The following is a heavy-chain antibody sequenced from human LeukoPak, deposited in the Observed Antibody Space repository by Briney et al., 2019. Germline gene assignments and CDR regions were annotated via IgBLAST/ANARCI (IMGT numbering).Heavy chain of an antibody. CDR1: GGSFSGYY. Sequence: NPSETLSLTCAVYGGSFSGYYWSWIRQPPGKGLEWIGSIYYSGSTYYNPSLKSRVTISVDTSKNQFSLKLSSVTAADTAVYYCARHVGYSSSWYVYYYMDVWGKGTTVTISS. J-gene: IGHJ6*03. V-gene: IGHV4-34*01. D-gene: IGHD6-13*01. CDR3: ARHVGYSSSWYVYYYMDV. CDR2: IYYSGST.